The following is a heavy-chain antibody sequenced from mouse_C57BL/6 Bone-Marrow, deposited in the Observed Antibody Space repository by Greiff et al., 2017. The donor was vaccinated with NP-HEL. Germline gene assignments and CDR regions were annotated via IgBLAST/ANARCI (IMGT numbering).Heavy chain of an antibody. V-gene: IGHV5-6*01. J-gene: IGHJ2*01. CDR1: GFTFSSYG. Sequence: EVKLVESGGDLVKPGGSLKLSCAASGFTFSSYGMSWVRQTPDKRLEWVATISSGGSYTYYPDSVKGRFTISRDNAKNTLYLQMSSLKSEDTAMYYCARHRGGYWGQGTTLTVSS. CDR2: ISSGGSYT. CDR3: ARHRGGY. D-gene: IGHD3-3*01.